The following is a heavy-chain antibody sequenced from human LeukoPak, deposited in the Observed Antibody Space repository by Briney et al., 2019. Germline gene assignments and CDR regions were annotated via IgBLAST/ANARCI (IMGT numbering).Heavy chain of an antibody. D-gene: IGHD3-10*01. CDR2: IYYSGST. CDR1: GGSISSGSYY. Sequence: SETLSLTRTVSGGSISSGSYYWSWIRQPPGKGLEWIGYIYYSGSTNYNPSLKSRVTISVDTSKNQFSLKLSSVTAADTAVYYCARVEEGYGSGRRENYYYYYMDVWGKGTTVTISS. V-gene: IGHV4-61*01. J-gene: IGHJ6*03. CDR3: ARVEEGYGSGRRENYYYYYMDV.